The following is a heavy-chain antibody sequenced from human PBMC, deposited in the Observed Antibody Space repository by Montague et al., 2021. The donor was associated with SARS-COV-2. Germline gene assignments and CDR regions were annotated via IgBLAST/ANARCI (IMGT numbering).Heavy chain of an antibody. V-gene: IGHV4-34*01. CDR3: ARGRQHFNMIVVVMAGGEYYFDY. CDR2: INHRGTS. D-gene: IGHD3-22*01. CDR1: GGSFSDYY. J-gene: IGHJ4*02. Sequence: SETLSLTCAVYGGSFSDYYWGWIRQPPGKGLEWTGEINHRGTSKYNPSLKSRVSISLDTSKNQFSLYLSSVTAADTVVYYCARGRQHFNMIVVVMAGGEYYFDYWGQGTLVTVSS.